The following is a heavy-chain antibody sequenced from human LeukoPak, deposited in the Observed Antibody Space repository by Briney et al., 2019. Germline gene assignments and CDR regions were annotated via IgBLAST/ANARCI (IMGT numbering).Heavy chain of an antibody. D-gene: IGHD3-3*01. Sequence: GGSLRLSCAASGFTFSSYSMNWVRQAPGKGLEWVSSISSSSSYIYYADSVKGRFTISRDNAKNSLYLQMNSLRAEDTAVYYCARDFGQRITIFGVVKVDYMDVWGKGTTVTVSS. CDR3: ARDFGQRITIFGVVKVDYMDV. CDR2: ISSSSSYI. CDR1: GFTFSSYS. J-gene: IGHJ6*03. V-gene: IGHV3-21*01.